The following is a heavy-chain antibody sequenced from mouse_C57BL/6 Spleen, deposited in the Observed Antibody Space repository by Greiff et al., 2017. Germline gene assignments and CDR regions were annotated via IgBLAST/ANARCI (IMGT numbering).Heavy chain of an antibody. J-gene: IGHJ2*01. Sequence: QVQLQQSGPELVKPGASVKISCKASGYAFSSSWMNWVKQRPGKGLEWIGRIYPGDGVTNYNGKFKGKATLTADKSSSTAYMQLSSLTSEDSAVYFWARSEIYYGSSYSFGCWGKGTTLTVAT. D-gene: IGHD1-1*01. V-gene: IGHV1-82*01. CDR1: GYAFSSSW. CDR2: IYPGDGVT. CDR3: ARSEIYYGSSYSFGC.